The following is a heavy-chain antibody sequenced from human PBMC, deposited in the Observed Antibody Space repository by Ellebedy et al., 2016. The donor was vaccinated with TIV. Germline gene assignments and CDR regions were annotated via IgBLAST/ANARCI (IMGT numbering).Heavy chain of an antibody. CDR3: ATGPYSYGWGY. CDR2: FNSDGSST. D-gene: IGHD5-18*01. Sequence: PGGSLRLSCAASGFTFTQYWLHWVRQAPGKGPVWVSRFNSDGSSTTYADSVKGRFTISRDNAKNTLYLQMNSLRAEDTAVYYCATGPYSYGWGYWGQGTLVTVSS. CDR1: GFTFTQYW. V-gene: IGHV3-74*01. J-gene: IGHJ4*02.